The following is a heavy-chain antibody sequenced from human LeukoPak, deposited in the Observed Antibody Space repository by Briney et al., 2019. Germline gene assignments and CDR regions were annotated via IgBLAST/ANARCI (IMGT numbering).Heavy chain of an antibody. CDR1: GFTFSSYG. V-gene: IGHV3-30*02. CDR2: IRYDGSNK. J-gene: IGHJ4*02. D-gene: IGHD5-18*01. CDR3: AKDEDTAMGGIVDY. Sequence: GGSLRLSCAASGFTFSSYGMHWVRQAPGKGLEWVAFIRYDGSNKYYADSVKGRFTISRDNSKNTLYLQMNSLRAEDTAVYYCAKDEDTAMGGIVDYWGQGTLVTVSS.